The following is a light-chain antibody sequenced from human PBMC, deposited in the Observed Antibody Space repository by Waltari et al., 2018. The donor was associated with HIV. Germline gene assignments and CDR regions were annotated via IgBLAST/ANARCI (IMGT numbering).Light chain of an antibody. CDR1: QSVSSY. V-gene: IGKV3-11*01. Sequence: IVFTQSPVTLSLSPAARPTLSCRASQSVSSYLVWYQQKPGQAPRLLIYDASNRATGIPARFTGSGSGTDFTLTISSLEPEDFAVYYCQQRSTWPPGFGQGTKVEIK. CDR2: DAS. CDR3: QQRSTWPPG. J-gene: IGKJ1*01.